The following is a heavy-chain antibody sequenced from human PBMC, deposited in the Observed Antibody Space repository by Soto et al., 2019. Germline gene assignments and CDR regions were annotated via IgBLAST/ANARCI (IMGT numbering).Heavy chain of an antibody. J-gene: IGHJ6*02. CDR2: INPNNGGT. Sequence: QVQLVQSGAEVKKPGASVKVSCKTSGYTFTEKYIHWVRQAPGQGLEWMGWINPNNGGTKYAQKFEDWVTMTTDTSISTAYMTLSRLSSDDTAVYYCARGLTALYGLDVWGQGTTVTVSS. CDR3: ARGLTALYGLDV. CDR1: GYTFTEKY. V-gene: IGHV1-2*04. D-gene: IGHD5-18*01.